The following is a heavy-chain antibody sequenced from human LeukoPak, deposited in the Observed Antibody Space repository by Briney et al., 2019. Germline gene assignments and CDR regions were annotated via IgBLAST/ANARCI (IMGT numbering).Heavy chain of an antibody. J-gene: IGHJ3*02. D-gene: IGHD1-26*01. CDR3: ARQGWAWAFDI. Sequence: SETLSLTCTVSGYSISSYYWSWIRQPPGKGLEWIGYIYYSGSTNYNPSLKSRVTISVDTSKNQFSLKLSSVTAADTAVYYCARQGWAWAFDIWGQGTMVTVSS. CDR2: IYYSGST. CDR1: GYSISSYY. V-gene: IGHV4-59*08.